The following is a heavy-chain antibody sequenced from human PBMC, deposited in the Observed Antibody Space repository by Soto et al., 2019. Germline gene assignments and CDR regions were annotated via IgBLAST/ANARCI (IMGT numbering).Heavy chain of an antibody. D-gene: IGHD3-3*01. CDR3: ASHPSDVKYYGVFDY. V-gene: IGHV3-7*03. Sequence: GSLRLSCAASGFTFSSHWMSWIRQAPGKGPEWVANIKQDGSEKNYVDSVKGRFTISRDNARNSLFLQMSSLRVEDTAAYFCASHPSDVKYYGVFDYWGQGTVVTVSS. CDR1: GFTFSSHW. CDR2: IKQDGSEK. J-gene: IGHJ4*02.